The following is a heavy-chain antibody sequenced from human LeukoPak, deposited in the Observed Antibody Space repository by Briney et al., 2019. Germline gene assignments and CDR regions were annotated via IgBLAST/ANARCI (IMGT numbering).Heavy chain of an antibody. CDR3: AKDAGNYDYVWGSYPFGPFANAFDI. CDR2: ISWNSGSI. V-gene: IGHV3-9*01. Sequence: PGGSLRLSCAASGFTFDDYAMHWVRQAPGKGLEWVSGISWNSGSIGYADSVKGRFTISRDNAKNSLYLQMNSLRAEDTALYYCAKDAGNYDYVWGSYPFGPFANAFDIWGQGTMVTVSS. CDR1: GFTFDDYA. J-gene: IGHJ3*02. D-gene: IGHD3-16*01.